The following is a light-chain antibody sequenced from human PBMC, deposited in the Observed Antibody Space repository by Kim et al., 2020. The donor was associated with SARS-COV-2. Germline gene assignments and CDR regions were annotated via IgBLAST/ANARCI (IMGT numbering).Light chain of an antibody. V-gene: IGKV1D-12*01. Sequence: SASVGDRVTITCRASQSISTWLAWYQQKPGKAPNLLIYTASILQNGVPSRFSGSGSGTEFSLTISSLQPEDSATYYCQQSNSFPITFGQGTRLRLN. J-gene: IGKJ5*01. CDR3: QQSNSFPIT. CDR1: QSISTW. CDR2: TAS.